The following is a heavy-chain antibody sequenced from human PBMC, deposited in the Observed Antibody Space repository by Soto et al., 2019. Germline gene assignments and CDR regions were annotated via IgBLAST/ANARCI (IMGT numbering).Heavy chain of an antibody. V-gene: IGHV4-39*01. J-gene: IGHJ4*02. CDR1: GGSISSSSYY. Sequence: SETLSLTCTVSGGSISSSSYYWGWIRQPPGKGLEWIGSIYYSGSTYYNPSLKSRVTMSVDTSRNQISLKLSSVTAADTAVYYCARLLYDRSGYYYFDYWGQGTLVTVSS. CDR3: ARLLYDRSGYYYFDY. D-gene: IGHD3-22*01. CDR2: IYYSGST.